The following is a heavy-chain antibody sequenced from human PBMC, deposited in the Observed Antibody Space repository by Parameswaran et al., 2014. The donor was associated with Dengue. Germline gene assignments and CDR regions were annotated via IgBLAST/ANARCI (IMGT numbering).Heavy chain of an antibody. D-gene: IGHD1-26*01. CDR2: ISAYNGNT. CDR3: ARDKGSGSYYYYGMDV. J-gene: IGHJ6*02. Sequence: VRQMPGKGLEWMGWISAYNGNTNYAQKLQGRVTMTTDTSTSTAYMELRSLRSDDTAVYYCARDKGSGSYYYYGMDVWGQGTTVTVSS. V-gene: IGHV1-18*01.